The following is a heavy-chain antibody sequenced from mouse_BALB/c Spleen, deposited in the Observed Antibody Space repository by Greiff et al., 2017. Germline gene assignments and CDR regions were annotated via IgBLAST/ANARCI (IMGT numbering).Heavy chain of an antibody. CDR2: INSNGGST. D-gene: IGHD2-10*02. Sequence: EVQGVESGGGLVKLGGSLTLSCAASGFTFSSYYMSWVRQTPEKRLELVAAINSNGGSTYYPDTVKGRFTISRDNAKNTLYLQMSSLKSEDTALYYCARHYGYGNLYYFDYWGQGTTLTVSS. J-gene: IGHJ2*01. CDR3: ARHYGYGNLYYFDY. V-gene: IGHV5-6-2*01. CDR1: GFTFSSYY.